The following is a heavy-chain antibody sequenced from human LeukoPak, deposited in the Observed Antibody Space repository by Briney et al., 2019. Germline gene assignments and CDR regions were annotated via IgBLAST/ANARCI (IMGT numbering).Heavy chain of an antibody. J-gene: IGHJ3*02. CDR1: GYTFTSYG. CDR3: ATQTTVTTPDAFDI. Sequence: ASVKVSCKASGYTFTSYGISWVRQAPGQGLEWMGWISAYNGNTNYAQKLQGRVTMTTDTSTSTAYMELSSLRSEDTAVYYCATQTTVTTPDAFDIWGQGTMVTVSS. CDR2: ISAYNGNT. D-gene: IGHD4-17*01. V-gene: IGHV1-18*01.